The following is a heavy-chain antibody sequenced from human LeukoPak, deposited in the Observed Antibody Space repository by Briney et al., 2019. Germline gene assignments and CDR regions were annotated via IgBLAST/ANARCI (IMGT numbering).Heavy chain of an antibody. J-gene: IGHJ4*02. CDR1: GFTFSNYA. V-gene: IGHV3-48*03. D-gene: IGHD5-18*01. CDR2: ISSSAGTT. Sequence: PGGSLRLSCVASGFTFSNYAMSWVRQAPGKGLEWVSYISSSAGTTYYADSVKGRFTISRDNAKNSLYLQMNSLRAEDTAVYFCARQQQQLWYDWGQGTLVTVSS. CDR3: ARQQQQLWYD.